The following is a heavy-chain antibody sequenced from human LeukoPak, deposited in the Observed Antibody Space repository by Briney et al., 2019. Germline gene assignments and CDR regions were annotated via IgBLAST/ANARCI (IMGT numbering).Heavy chain of an antibody. CDR1: GVSISSYY. J-gene: IGHJ3*02. Sequence: SETLSLTCTVSGVSISSYYWSWIRQPPGKGLEWIAYISHSGSTNYNPSLKSRVTISVDTSKNQFSLKLSSVTAADTAVYYCASRHYYDSSGDAFDIWGQGTMVTVSS. V-gene: IGHV4-59*01. CDR3: ASRHYYDSSGDAFDI. CDR2: ISHSGST. D-gene: IGHD3-22*01.